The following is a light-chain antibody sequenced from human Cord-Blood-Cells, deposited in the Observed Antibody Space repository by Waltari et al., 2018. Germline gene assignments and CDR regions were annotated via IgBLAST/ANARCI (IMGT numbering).Light chain of an antibody. CDR1: SSDVGGYNY. CDR3: SSYAGSNNYV. J-gene: IGLJ1*01. Sequence: QSALTQPPSASGSPGQSVTISCTGTSSDVGGYNYVSWYQQHPGKAPKLMIYEVSKRPSGVPDRFSGSKFGNPAFLTVSGLQAEDEADYYCSSYAGSNNYVFGTGTKVTVL. CDR2: EVS. V-gene: IGLV2-8*01.